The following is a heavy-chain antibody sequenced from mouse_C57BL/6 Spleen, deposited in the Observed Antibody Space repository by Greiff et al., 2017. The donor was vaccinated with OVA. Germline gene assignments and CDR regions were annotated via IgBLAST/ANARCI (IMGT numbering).Heavy chain of an antibody. Sequence: VQLQQSGAELVRPGTSVKMSCKASGYTFTNYWIGWAKQRPGHGLEWIGDIYPGGGYTNYNEKLKGKATLTADKSSSTAYMRVSSLTSEDSAIYYCARAAGRGGYYFDYWGHGTTLTVSS. CDR1: GYTFTNYW. CDR2: IYPGGGYT. V-gene: IGHV1-63*01. CDR3: ARAAGRGGYYFDY. J-gene: IGHJ2*01. D-gene: IGHD3-3*01.